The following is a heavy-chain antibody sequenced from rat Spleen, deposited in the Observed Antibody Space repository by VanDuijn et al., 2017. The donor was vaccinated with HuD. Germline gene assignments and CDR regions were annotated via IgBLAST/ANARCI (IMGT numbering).Heavy chain of an antibody. V-gene: IGHV5-22*01. CDR2: INYEGSSI. J-gene: IGHJ2*01. CDR1: GFTFDDYG. CDR3: ARGPPFDY. D-gene: IGHD3-1*01. Sequence: EVKLVESGGGLVQPGRSLKLSCAASGFTFDDYGMAWVRQAPKNGLEWVASINYEGSSIYYGESVKGRFTISRHNAKSTLYLQMNSLRSEDTATYYCARGPPFDYWGQGVMVTVSS.